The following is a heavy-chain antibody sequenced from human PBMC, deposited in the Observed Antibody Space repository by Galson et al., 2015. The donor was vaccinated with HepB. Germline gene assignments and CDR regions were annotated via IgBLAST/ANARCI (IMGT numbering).Heavy chain of an antibody. D-gene: IGHD3-22*01. CDR1: GYTFTSYG. CDR3: ARATYYDSSGYYDFDY. CDR2: ISAYNGNT. J-gene: IGHJ4*02. Sequence: SVKVSCKASGYTFTSYGISWVRQAPGQGLEWMGWISAYNGNTNYAQKLQGRVTMTTDTSTSTAYMELRSLRSDDTAVYYCARATYYDSSGYYDFDYWGQGTLVTVSS. V-gene: IGHV1-18*04.